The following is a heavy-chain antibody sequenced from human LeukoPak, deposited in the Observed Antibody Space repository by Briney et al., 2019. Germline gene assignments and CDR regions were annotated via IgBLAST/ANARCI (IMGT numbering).Heavy chain of an antibody. V-gene: IGHV1-2*06. CDR3: ARDLVVVPAAIGGYYYYGMDV. CDR2: INPNSGGT. D-gene: IGHD2-2*02. J-gene: IGHJ6*02. Sequence: SCAASGFTFSSYGMHWVRQAPGQGLEWMGRINPNSGGTNYAQKFQGRVTMTRDTSISTAYMELSRLRSDDTAVYYCARDLVVVPAAIGGYYYYGMDVWGQGTTVTVSS. CDR1: GFTFSSYG.